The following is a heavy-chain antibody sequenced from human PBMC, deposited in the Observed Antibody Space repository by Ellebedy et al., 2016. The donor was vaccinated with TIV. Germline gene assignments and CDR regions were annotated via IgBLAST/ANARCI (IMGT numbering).Heavy chain of an antibody. CDR2: ISYDENNK. CDR1: GFTFSNHA. V-gene: IGHV3-30-3*01. CDR3: AREIPFGRYFDY. D-gene: IGHD3-16*01. Sequence: GESLKISCAASGFTFSNHAMHWVRQAPGKGLELVSFISYDENNKYYADSVKGRFTISRDNSKNTLYLQMNSLRVEDTAVYFCAREIPFGRYFDYWGQGTLVTVSS. J-gene: IGHJ4*02.